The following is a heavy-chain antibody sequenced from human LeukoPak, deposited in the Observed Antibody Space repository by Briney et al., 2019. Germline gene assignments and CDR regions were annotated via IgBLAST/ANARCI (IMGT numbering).Heavy chain of an antibody. Sequence: GGSLRLSCAASGFTFDDYGMSWVRPAPGNWLEWVSGTNWNGGSTGYADSVKGRFTISRDNAKNSLYLQMNSLRAEDTALYYCARDGSWVTAVDYWGQGTLVTVSS. CDR3: ARDGSWVTAVDY. V-gene: IGHV3-20*04. J-gene: IGHJ4*02. CDR1: GFTFDDYG. D-gene: IGHD2-21*02. CDR2: TNWNGGST.